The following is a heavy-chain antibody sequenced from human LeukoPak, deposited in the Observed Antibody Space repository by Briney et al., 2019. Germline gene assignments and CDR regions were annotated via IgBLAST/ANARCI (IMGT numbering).Heavy chain of an antibody. CDR3: AREADYGGNSAEFDF. J-gene: IGHJ4*02. CDR2: TYYRSKWSN. CDR1: GDSVSINSAA. V-gene: IGHV6-1*01. D-gene: IGHD4-23*01. Sequence: PSQTLSLTCAIAGDSVSINSAAWNWIRQSPSRGLEWLGRTYYRSKWSNDYATSVKSRITINPDTSKNQFSLHLSSVTPEDTAIEYCAREADYGGNSAEFDFWGQGTLVTVSS.